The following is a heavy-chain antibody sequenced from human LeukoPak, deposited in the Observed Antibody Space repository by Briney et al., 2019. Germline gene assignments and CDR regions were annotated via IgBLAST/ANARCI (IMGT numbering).Heavy chain of an antibody. V-gene: IGHV4-39*07. CDR3: ARDFPTDRDY. CDR1: GGSISSSSYY. Sequence: SETLSLTCTVSGGSISSSSYYWGWTRQPPGKGLEWIGSIYYSGSTYYNPSLKSRVTISVDTSKNQFSLKLSSVTAADTAVYYCARDFPTDRDYWGQGTLVTVSS. CDR2: IYYSGST. J-gene: IGHJ4*02.